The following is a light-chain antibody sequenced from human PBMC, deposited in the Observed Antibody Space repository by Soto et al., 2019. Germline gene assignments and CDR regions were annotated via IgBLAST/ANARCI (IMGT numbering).Light chain of an antibody. CDR1: SSDVGGYNY. CDR2: DVS. Sequence: QSVLTPPASVSGSPGQSITIACTGTSSDVGGYNYVSWYQQYPGKAPRLVISDVSNRPSGVSNRFSGSKSGNSASLTISGLQAEDEADYYCSSYTSSSTYVFGTGTKVTVL. J-gene: IGLJ1*01. CDR3: SSYTSSSTYV. V-gene: IGLV2-14*01.